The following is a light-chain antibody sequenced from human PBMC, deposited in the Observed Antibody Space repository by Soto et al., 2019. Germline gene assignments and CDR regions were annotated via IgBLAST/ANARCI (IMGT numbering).Light chain of an antibody. V-gene: IGKV3-11*01. J-gene: IGKJ5*01. Sequence: EIVLTQSPATLSLSPGERATLSCRASPSVTNFLAWYQQKPGQAPRLLLYGAFNRATGIPARFSGSGSGTDFTLTISSLEPEDSEVYYCQQRNVWPPVTFGQGTRLEIK. CDR3: QQRNVWPPVT. CDR2: GAF. CDR1: PSVTNF.